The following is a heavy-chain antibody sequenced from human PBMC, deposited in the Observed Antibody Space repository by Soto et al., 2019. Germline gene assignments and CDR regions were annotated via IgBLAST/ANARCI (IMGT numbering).Heavy chain of an antibody. CDR3: ARVPRWPTPRILHWFDP. CDR2: IYYSGST. D-gene: IGHD2-15*01. V-gene: IGHV4-30-4*01. Sequence: PSETLSLTCTVSGGSISSGDYYWSWIRQPPGKGLEWIGYIYYSGSTYYNPSLKSRVTISVDTSKNQFSLKLSSVTAADTAVYYCARVPRWPTPRILHWFDPWGQGTLVTVSS. J-gene: IGHJ5*02. CDR1: GGSISSGDYY.